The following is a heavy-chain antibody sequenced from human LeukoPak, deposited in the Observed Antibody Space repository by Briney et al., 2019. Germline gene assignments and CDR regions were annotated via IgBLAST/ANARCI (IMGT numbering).Heavy chain of an antibody. J-gene: IGHJ3*02. CDR2: IHHRGSPY. V-gene: IGHV4-30-4*01. CDR1: GGSISGGDYY. Sequence: SQTLSLTCTVSGGSISGGDYYWSWIRQPPGKGLEWIGYIHHRGSPYYYNPSLKSRVTISVDTSKNHFSLKLSSVTAADTAVYYCARHRGYYDTSGYYQQTGGAFDMWGQGTLVTVSS. D-gene: IGHD3-22*01. CDR3: ARHRGYYDTSGYYQQTGGAFDM.